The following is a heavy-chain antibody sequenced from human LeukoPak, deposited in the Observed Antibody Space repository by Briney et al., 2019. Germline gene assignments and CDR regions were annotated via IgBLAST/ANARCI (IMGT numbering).Heavy chain of an antibody. Sequence: ASVKVSCKASGYTFSGYAIHWVRQAPGQRFEWMGWIDADNGHTRYSQKFQGRVTITRDTSASTAYMELSSLRSEDTAVYYCARGLRYGDFDYWGQGTLVTVSS. J-gene: IGHJ4*02. CDR1: GYTFSGYA. CDR2: IDADNGHT. D-gene: IGHD4-17*01. CDR3: ARGLRYGDFDY. V-gene: IGHV1-3*01.